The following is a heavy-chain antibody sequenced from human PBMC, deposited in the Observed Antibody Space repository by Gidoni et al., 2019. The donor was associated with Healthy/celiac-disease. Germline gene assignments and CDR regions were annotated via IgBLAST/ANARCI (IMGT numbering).Heavy chain of an antibody. CDR1: GFTFSSYA. J-gene: IGHJ4*02. CDR2: ISYDGSNK. Sequence: QVQLVESGGGVVQPGRSLRLSCAASGFTFSSYAMHWVRQAPGKGLEWVAVISYDGSNKYYADSVKGRFTISRDNSKNTLYLQMNSLRAEDTAVYYCARDLESWGQGTLVTVSS. CDR3: ARDLES. V-gene: IGHV3-30-3*01.